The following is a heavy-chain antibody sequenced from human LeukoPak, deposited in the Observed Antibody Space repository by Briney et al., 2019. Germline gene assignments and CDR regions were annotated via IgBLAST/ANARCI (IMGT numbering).Heavy chain of an antibody. CDR1: GFCFGSIC. Sequence: AESLTLSSAAAGFCFGSICMHWVRQAPGKVLGWEAFIRYDGSTRYYADSVKGRFIISRDISENTLYLQMNSLRTEDTGMYYCAKDGPASGLSYFDYWGQRTLVTVSS. CDR3: AKDGPASGLSYFDY. V-gene: IGHV3-30*02. CDR2: IRYDGSTR. D-gene: IGHD2-2*01. J-gene: IGHJ4*02.